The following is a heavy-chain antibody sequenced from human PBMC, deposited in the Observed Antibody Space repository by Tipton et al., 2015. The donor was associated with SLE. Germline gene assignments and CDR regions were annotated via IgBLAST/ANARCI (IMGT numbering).Heavy chain of an antibody. CDR1: GFTFNDYS. CDR3: ARGGLGYAVAGTGWFDA. CDR2: ISSSSRYT. V-gene: IGHV3-21*01. J-gene: IGHJ5*02. Sequence: GSLRLSCAASGFTFNDYSMNWVRQAPGKGLEWVSSISSSSRYTYYTDSVKGRFTISRDNSKNTLYLQMNSLRAEDTGAYYCARGGLGYAVAGTGWFDAWGQGTLVTVSS. D-gene: IGHD6-19*01.